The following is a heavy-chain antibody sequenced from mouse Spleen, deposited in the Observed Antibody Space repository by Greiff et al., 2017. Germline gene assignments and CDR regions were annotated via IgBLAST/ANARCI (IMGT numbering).Heavy chain of an antibody. D-gene: IGHD1-1*01. V-gene: IGHV5-9-3*01. CDR3: ARQGGSSLWYFDV. Sequence: EVKLMESGGGLVKPGGSLKLSCAASGFTFSSYAMSWVRQTPEKRLEWVATISSGGSYTYYPDSVKGRFTISRDNAKNTLYLQMSSLRSEDTAMYYCARQGGSSLWYFDVWGAGTTVTVSS. CDR1: GFTFSSYA. CDR2: ISSGGSYT. J-gene: IGHJ1*01.